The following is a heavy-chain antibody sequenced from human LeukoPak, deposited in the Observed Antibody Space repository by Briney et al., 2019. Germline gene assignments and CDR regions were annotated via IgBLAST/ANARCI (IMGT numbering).Heavy chain of an antibody. D-gene: IGHD3-16*01. Sequence: SETLSLTCAVSGYSLGKNYYWGWIRPTPGKGLEWIGRIYGTRSTSYNPSLMNRVTMSVDTSKNHFPLQLTSVTAADTAVYFCARYDSRGSASTRFDYWGQGILVTISS. J-gene: IGHJ4*02. CDR2: IYGTRST. CDR3: ARYDSRGSASTRFDY. CDR1: GYSLGKNYY. V-gene: IGHV4-38-2*01.